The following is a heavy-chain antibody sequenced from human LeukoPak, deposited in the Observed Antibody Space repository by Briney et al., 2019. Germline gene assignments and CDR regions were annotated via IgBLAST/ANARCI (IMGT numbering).Heavy chain of an antibody. CDR3: ARGIAAAGHFDY. J-gene: IGHJ4*02. V-gene: IGHV4-59*01. CDR2: IYYSGST. Sequence: SETLSLTCTVSGGSISSYYWSWIRQPPGKGLEWIGYIYYSGSTNYNPSLKSRVTISVDTSKNQFSLKLSSVTAADTAVYYCARGIAAAGHFDYWGQGTLVTVSS. D-gene: IGHD6-13*01. CDR1: GGSISSYY.